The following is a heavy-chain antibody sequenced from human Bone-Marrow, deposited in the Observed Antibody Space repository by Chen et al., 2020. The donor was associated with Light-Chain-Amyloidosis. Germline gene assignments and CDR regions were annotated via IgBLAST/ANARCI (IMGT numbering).Heavy chain of an antibody. D-gene: IGHD4-17*01. J-gene: IGHJ6*02. CDR1: GFDFFRHS. CDR3: ARDTGFFGMDV. CDR2: ISGSSSYK. V-gene: IGHV3-21*02. Sequence: EVQLVESGGGLFKPGGYLRIPCEGHGFDFFRHSLNWVRQAPGKGLEWVSFISGSSSYKYYADSVRGRFTVAKDNTDNSLYLEMQSLRAEDTAVYYCARDTGFFGMDVWGPGTTVTVSS.